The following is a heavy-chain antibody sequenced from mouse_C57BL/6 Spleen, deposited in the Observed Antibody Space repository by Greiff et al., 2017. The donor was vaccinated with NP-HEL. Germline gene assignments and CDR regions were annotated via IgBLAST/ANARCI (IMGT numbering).Heavy chain of an antibody. J-gene: IGHJ3*01. D-gene: IGHD1-1*01. CDR3: ARVDDYGSSPAWFAY. CDR2: ISYSGST. Sequence: QSGPGMVKPSQSLSLTCTVTGYSITSGYDWHWIRHFPGNKLEWMGYISYSGSTNYNPSLKSRISITHDTSKNHFFLKLNSVTTEDTATYSCARVDDYGSSPAWFAYWGQGTLVTVSA. V-gene: IGHV3-1*01. CDR1: GYSITSGYD.